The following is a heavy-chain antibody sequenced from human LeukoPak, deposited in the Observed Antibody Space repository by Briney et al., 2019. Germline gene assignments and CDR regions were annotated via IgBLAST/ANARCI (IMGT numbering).Heavy chain of an antibody. CDR3: ARKQTGTMYDV. V-gene: IGHV4-39*07. CDR1: GGSISRSSYY. J-gene: IGHJ4*02. D-gene: IGHD1-7*01. Sequence: SETQSLTCIVPGGSISRSSYYWAWIRQSPGKGLEWIGTFSSGGSAYYNPSLTSRVSISKDTSDNQFSLRLYTVTAADTAVYYCARKQTGTMYDVWGQGTQVTVSS. CDR2: FSSGGSA.